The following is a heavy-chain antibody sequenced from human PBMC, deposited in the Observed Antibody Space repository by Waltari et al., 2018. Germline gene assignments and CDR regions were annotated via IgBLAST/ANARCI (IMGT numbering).Heavy chain of an antibody. CDR2: VWYDGSYK. Sequence: QVQLVESGGGVVQPGRSLRLSCAASGFTFSRYAMHWVRQAPGQGMRRVAVVWYDGSYKFYADSVKGRFSIARDNPKNTLHLQMDSLRAEDSAIYYCAKDGSASRLVRYYLDSWGPGTLVTVSS. V-gene: IGHV3-33*06. D-gene: IGHD2-8*02. J-gene: IGHJ4*02. CDR3: AKDGSASRLVRYYLDS. CDR1: GFTFSRYA.